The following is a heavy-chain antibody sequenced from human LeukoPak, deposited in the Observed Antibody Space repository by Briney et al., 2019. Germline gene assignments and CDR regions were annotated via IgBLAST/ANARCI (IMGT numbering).Heavy chain of an antibody. CDR2: ITPSSSYV. CDR3: AKVSQTIVATQSFDY. V-gene: IGHV3-21*01. D-gene: IGHD5-12*01. Sequence: GGSLRLSCTASGFTFNNYGMNWVRLAPGKGLEWVSSITPSSSYVYYADSVKGRFTISRDNSKNTLYLQMNSLRAEVTAVYYCAKVSQTIVATQSFDYWGQGTLVTVSS. J-gene: IGHJ4*02. CDR1: GFTFNNYG.